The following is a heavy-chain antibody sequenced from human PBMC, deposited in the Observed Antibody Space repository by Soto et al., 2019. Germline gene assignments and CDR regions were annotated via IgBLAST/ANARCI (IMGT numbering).Heavy chain of an antibody. J-gene: IGHJ4*02. CDR2: RNPNSGNT. D-gene: IGHD6-6*01. V-gene: IGHV1-8*01. Sequence: QVQLVQSGAEVKKPGASVKVSCKASGYTFTSYDINWVRQAPGQGLEWMGWRNPNSGNTAYAQKFQGRIIMTRNTSISTAYMELSSLRSEDTAMYYCARSRKPPIEYSSSLLRPLVPFDYWGQGTLVGVSS. CDR3: ARSRKPPIEYSSSLLRPLVPFDY. CDR1: GYTFTSYD.